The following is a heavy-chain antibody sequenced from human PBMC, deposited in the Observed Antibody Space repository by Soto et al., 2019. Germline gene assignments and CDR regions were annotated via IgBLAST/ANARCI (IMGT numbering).Heavy chain of an antibody. Sequence: GGSLRLSCAASGFTFDDYAMHWVRQAPGKGLEGVSGISWNSAIIAYADSVRDRFTISRDNAKNSLYLQMNSLRAEDTAFYFCAKGRVGATSYYGMDVWGQGTTVTVSS. J-gene: IGHJ6*02. V-gene: IGHV3-9*01. CDR1: GFTFDDYA. CDR2: ISWNSAII. CDR3: AKGRVGATSYYGMDV. D-gene: IGHD1-26*01.